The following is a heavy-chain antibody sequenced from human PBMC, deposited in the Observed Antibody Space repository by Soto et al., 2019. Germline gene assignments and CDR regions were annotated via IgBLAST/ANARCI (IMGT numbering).Heavy chain of an antibody. Sequence: QMQLVESGGGVVQPGRSLRLSCAASGFTFNSYGMHWVRQAPGKGLEWVALIWNDGTTKYYADSVKGRFTISRDNSNNTLYLQMNSLTAEDTAVYYRARILGGEYSGFDPPLDYWGQGVLVTVSS. V-gene: IGHV3-33*01. CDR3: ARILGGEYSGFDPPLDY. D-gene: IGHD5-12*01. CDR2: IWNDGTTK. CDR1: GFTFNSYG. J-gene: IGHJ4*02.